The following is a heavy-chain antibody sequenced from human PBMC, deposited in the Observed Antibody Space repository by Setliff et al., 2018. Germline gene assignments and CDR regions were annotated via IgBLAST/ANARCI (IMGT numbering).Heavy chain of an antibody. D-gene: IGHD4-17*01. CDR1: GFTFRSYW. Sequence: PGGSLSLSCAASGFTFRSYWMSWVRQAPGKGLEWVANIKKDGSIKYYLDSVRGRFTISRDNAENSLTLQMNSLRVEDTAVYYCSRDLQGSGDYVVDYWGQGTLVT. J-gene: IGHJ4*02. CDR2: IKKDGSIK. CDR3: SRDLQGSGDYVVDY. V-gene: IGHV3-7*01.